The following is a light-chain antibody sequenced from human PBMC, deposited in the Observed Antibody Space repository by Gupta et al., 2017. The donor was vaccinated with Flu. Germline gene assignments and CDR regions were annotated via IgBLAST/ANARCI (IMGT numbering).Light chain of an antibody. CDR1: QSVSSY. J-gene: IGKJ3*01. CDR2: DAS. CDR3: QHGINWPLT. V-gene: IGKV3-11*01. Sequence: IVLTQSPVTLSLSPGERATLSCRASQSVSSYLAWYQQKSGQAPRLLIYDASNRATGIPARFSGSGSGTDFTLTISSLEPEDFAVYYCQHGINWPLTFGHGTKVDVK.